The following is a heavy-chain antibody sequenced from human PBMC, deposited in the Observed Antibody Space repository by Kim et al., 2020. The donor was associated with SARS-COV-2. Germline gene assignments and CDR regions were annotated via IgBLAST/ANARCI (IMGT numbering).Heavy chain of an antibody. CDR1: GFIFSDYW. V-gene: IGHV3-7*01. D-gene: IGHD4-4*01. Sequence: GGSLRLSCACSGFIFSDYWMSWVRQAPGKGLEWLANIKQDGSETYYVDSVKGRFTISRDNAKNSLYLEMNSLWAEDAAVYYCARDSSSDYSRYRGDGWGQGTLVTVSS. CDR2: IKQDGSET. J-gene: IGHJ4*02. CDR3: ARDSSSDYSRYRGDG.